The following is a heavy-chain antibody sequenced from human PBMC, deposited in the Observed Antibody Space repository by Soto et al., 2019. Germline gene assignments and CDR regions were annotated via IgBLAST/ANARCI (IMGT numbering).Heavy chain of an antibody. CDR3: ARFSVATITDYYYYGMDV. J-gene: IGHJ6*02. V-gene: IGHV4-59*12. CDR2: IYYSGST. Sequence: PSETLSLTCTVSGGSISSYYWSWIRQPPGKGLEWIGYIYYSGSTNYNPSLKSRVTISVDTSKNQFSLKLSSVTAADTAVYYCARFSVATITDYYYYGMDVWGQGTTVTVS. D-gene: IGHD5-12*01. CDR1: GGSISSYY.